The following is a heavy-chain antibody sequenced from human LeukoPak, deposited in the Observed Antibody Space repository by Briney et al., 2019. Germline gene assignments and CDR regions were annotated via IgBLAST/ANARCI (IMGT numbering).Heavy chain of an antibody. Sequence: GGSLRLSCAASGFTFSSYAMHWVRQAPGKGLKWVAVISYDGSNKYYADSVKGRFTISRDNSKNTLYLQMNSLRAEDTAVYYCAKEHYYDFWSGYSDLAFFDYWGQGTLVTVSS. J-gene: IGHJ4*02. CDR1: GFTFSSYA. CDR3: AKEHYYDFWSGYSDLAFFDY. CDR2: ISYDGSNK. D-gene: IGHD3-3*01. V-gene: IGHV3-30-3*02.